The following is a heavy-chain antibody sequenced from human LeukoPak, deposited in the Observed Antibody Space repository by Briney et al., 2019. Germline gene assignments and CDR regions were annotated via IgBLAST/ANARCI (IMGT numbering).Heavy chain of an antibody. D-gene: IGHD2-15*01. CDR2: IYPGDSDT. Sequence: GESLKISCKGSGYSFTNYWIGWVRQMPGKGLEWMGIIYPGDSDTRFSPSFQGQVTISADKSISAAYLQWNSLKASDTAMYYCARQAVVDGFDIWGQGTMVTVSS. CDR1: GYSFTNYW. J-gene: IGHJ3*02. V-gene: IGHV5-51*01. CDR3: ARQAVVDGFDI.